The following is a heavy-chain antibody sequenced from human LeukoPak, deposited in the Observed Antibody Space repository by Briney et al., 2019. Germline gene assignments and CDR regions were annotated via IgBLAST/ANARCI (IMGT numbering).Heavy chain of an antibody. CDR2: IWYDGSNK. V-gene: IGHV3-33*01. J-gene: IGHJ6*02. CDR3: ARETYYKMDV. D-gene: IGHD2-21*01. CDR1: GFTFSSYG. Sequence: GGSLRLSCAASGFTFSSYGMHWVRLAPGKGLEWVAVIWYDGSNKYYADSVKGRFTISRDNSKNTLYLQMNSLRAEDTAVYYCARETYYKMDVWGQGTTVTVSS.